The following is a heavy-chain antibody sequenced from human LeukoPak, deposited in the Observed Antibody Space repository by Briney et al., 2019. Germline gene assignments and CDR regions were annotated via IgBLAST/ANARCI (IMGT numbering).Heavy chain of an antibody. Sequence: PGGSLRLSCAASGFTFSSYGMHWVRQAPGKGLEWVAVIWYDGSNKYYTDSVKGRLTISRDNSKNTLYLQMNSLRAEDTAVYYRASFDLGVYWDQGTLVTVSS. J-gene: IGHJ4*02. CDR2: IWYDGSNK. V-gene: IGHV3-33*01. CDR1: GFTFSSYG. D-gene: IGHD3-9*01. CDR3: ASFDLGVY.